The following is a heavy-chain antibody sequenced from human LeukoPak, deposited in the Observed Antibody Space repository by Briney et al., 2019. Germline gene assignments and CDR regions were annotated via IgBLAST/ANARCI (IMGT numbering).Heavy chain of an antibody. CDR2: TSPRGSTM. J-gene: IGHJ4*02. V-gene: IGHV3-11*04. D-gene: IGHD2-21*01. Sequence: GGSLRLSCAASGFSFGDYHMNWVRQAPGRGLEWISYTSPRGSTMNHADSVKGRITISRDNDKNLLYLQINSLRAEDTAVYYCARGQLGISYWMPWGFDYWGQGTLVTVSS. CDR3: ARGQLGISYWMPWGFDY. CDR1: GFSFGDYH.